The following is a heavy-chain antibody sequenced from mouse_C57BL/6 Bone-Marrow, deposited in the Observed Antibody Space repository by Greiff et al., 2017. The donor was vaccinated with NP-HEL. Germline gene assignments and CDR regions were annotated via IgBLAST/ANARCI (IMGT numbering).Heavy chain of an antibody. Sequence: EVQLVESGGGLVQPGGSLSLSCAASGFTFTDYYMSWVRQPPGKALEWLGFIRNKANGYTTVYSASVKGRFTISRDNSQSILYLQKNALRAEDSATYYCARYGTGGNSYWYFDVWGTGTTVTVSS. V-gene: IGHV7-3*01. D-gene: IGHD2-1*01. J-gene: IGHJ1*03. CDR3: ARYGTGGNSYWYFDV. CDR2: IRNKANGYTT. CDR1: GFTFTDYY.